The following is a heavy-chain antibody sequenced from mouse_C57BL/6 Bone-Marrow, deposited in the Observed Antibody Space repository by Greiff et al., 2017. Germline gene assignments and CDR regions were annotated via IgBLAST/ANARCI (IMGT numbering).Heavy chain of an antibody. Sequence: QVQLKESGPGLVQPSQSLFITCTVSGFSLTSYGVHWVRQSPGKGLEWLGVIWSGGSTDYTAAFISRLSISKDNSKSQVFFKMNSLQADDTAIYYCASSFITTVVRDYWGQGTTLTVSS. CDR2: IWSGGST. V-gene: IGHV2-2*01. D-gene: IGHD1-1*01. CDR3: ASSFITTVVRDY. J-gene: IGHJ2*01. CDR1: GFSLTSYG.